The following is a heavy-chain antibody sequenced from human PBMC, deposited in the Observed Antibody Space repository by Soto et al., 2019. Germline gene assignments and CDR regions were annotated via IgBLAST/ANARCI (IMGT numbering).Heavy chain of an antibody. CDR1: GFTFSSYA. V-gene: IGHV3-23*01. J-gene: IGHJ6*03. D-gene: IGHD4-17*01. CDR2: ISGSGGST. Sequence: HPGGSLRLSCAASGFTFSSYAMSWVRQAPGKGLEWVSAISGSGGSTYYADSVKGRFTISRDNSKNTLYLQMNSLRAEDTAVYYCAKDPGDYGDYPLIGYYYYYMDVWGKGTTVTVSS. CDR3: AKDPGDYGDYPLIGYYYYYMDV.